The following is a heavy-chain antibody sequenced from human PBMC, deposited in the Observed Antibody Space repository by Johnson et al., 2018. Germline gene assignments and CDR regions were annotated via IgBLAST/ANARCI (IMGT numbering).Heavy chain of an antibody. D-gene: IGHD3-3*02. CDR3: AGLSINDAFDI. V-gene: IGHV3-21*01. Sequence: VQLVESGGGLVKPGGSLRLSCAASGFTFSSYSMNWVRQAPGKGLEWVSSISSSSSYIYYADSVKGPFTISRDNAKNSLYLQMNSLRAEDTAVYYWAGLSINDAFDIWGQGTMVTVSS. CDR1: GFTFSSYS. J-gene: IGHJ3*02. CDR2: ISSSSSYI.